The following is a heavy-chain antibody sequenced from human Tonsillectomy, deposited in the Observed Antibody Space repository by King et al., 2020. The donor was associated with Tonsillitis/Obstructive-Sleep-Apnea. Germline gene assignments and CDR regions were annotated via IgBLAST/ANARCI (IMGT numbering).Heavy chain of an antibody. D-gene: IGHD6-19*01. CDR2: INHSGST. CDR3: AGGAVAGTFDY. J-gene: IGHJ4*02. V-gene: IGHV4-34*01. Sequence: VQLQQWGAGLLKPSETLSLTCAVYGGSFSGYYWSWIRQPPGKGVEWIGEINHSGSTNYNPSLKSRVTISVDTSKNQFSLKLSSVTAADTAVYYCAGGAVAGTFDYWGQGTLVTVSS. CDR1: GGSFSGYY.